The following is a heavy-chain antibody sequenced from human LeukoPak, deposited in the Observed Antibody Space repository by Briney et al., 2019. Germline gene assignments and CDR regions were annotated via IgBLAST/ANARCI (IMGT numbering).Heavy chain of an antibody. D-gene: IGHD3-22*01. CDR1: IFTFSSSV. V-gene: IGHV3-30*14. J-gene: IGHJ3*02. CDR2: ISYDGSDK. Sequence: GGSLRLSCAASIFTFSSSVMHWVRQAPGKGLKWVAAISYDGSDKYYADSVKGRFTTSRDNSKNTLYLQVNNLGGEDTAVYHCARASTWVPGKDSSGYYYPYAFDIWGQGTVVTVSS. CDR3: ARASTWVPGKDSSGYYYPYAFDI.